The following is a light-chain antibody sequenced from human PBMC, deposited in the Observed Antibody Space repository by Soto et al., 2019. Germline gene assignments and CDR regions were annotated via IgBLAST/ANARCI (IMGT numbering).Light chain of an antibody. CDR1: SSDVGAYDY. Sequence: QSALTQPRSVSGSPGQSVTISCTGTSSDVGAYDYVSWYQQHPGKAPKLMIYDVFKRPSGVPDRFSGSKSGNTASLTISGLQDEDEADYYCSSYAGIYMHVAIGGGTKLTVL. J-gene: IGLJ2*01. CDR2: DVF. CDR3: SSYAGIYMHVA. V-gene: IGLV2-11*01.